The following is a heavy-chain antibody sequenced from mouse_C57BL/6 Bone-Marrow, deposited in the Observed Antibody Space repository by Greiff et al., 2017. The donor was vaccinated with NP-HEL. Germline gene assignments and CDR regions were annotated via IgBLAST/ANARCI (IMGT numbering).Heavy chain of an antibody. CDR2: IYPRDGST. CDR3: ARRPITTVKGGFDY. V-gene: IGHV1-85*01. Sequence: QVQLQQSGPELVKPGASVKLSCKASGYTFTSYDINWVKQRPGQGLEWIGWIYPRDGSTKYKEKFKGQATLTVDTSSSTAYMGLHSLTSEDSAVYFCARRPITTVKGGFDYWGQGTTLTVSS. D-gene: IGHD1-1*01. J-gene: IGHJ2*01. CDR1: GYTFTSYD.